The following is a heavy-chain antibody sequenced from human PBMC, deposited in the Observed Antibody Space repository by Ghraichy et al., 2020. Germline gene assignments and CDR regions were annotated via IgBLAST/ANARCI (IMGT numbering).Heavy chain of an antibody. D-gene: IGHD6-13*01. CDR1: GGSISSYY. J-gene: IGHJ6*02. Sequence: SETLSLTCTVSGGSISSYYWSWIRQPPGKGLEWIGRIYTSGSTNYNPSLKSRVTMSVDTSKNQFSLKLSSVTAADTAVYYCARDPVIAGAGRIYYYCGMDAGVHGIPVIV. CDR2: IYTSGST. CDR3: ARDPVIAGAGRIYYYCGMDA. V-gene: IGHV4-4*07.